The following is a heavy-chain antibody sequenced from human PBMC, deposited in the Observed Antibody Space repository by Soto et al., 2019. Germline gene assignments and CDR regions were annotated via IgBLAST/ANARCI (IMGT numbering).Heavy chain of an antibody. CDR1: GASIGSGSYY. D-gene: IGHD7-27*01. V-gene: IGHV4-31*03. CDR3: ARLTTIITGAFDD. Sequence: SETLSLNCTVSGASIGSGSYYWSWIRQYPGEGLVWIGHIYDSGRTYYNPSLESRVSISIDTSKNEFSLTLTSVTAADTAVYYCARLTTIITGAFDDWGLGTVVTVSS. J-gene: IGHJ4*02. CDR2: IYDSGRT.